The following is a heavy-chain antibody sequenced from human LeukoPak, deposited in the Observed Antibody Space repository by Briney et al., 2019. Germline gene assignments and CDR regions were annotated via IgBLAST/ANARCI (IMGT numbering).Heavy chain of an antibody. J-gene: IGHJ4*02. CDR2: ISYDGLNK. Sequence: GGSLRLSCAASGFTFSNYGMHWVRQAPGKALEWVALISYDGLNKYYTDSVKGRFTISRDNSKKTLDLQMNSLRSEDTGVYYCAKSGGSSGYPQDYWGQGTLVTVSS. V-gene: IGHV3-30*18. CDR3: AKSGGSSGYPQDY. D-gene: IGHD3-22*01. CDR1: GFTFSNYG.